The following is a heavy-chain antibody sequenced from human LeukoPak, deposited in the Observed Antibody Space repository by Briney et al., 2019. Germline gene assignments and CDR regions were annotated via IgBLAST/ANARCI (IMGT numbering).Heavy chain of an antibody. D-gene: IGHD4-17*01. Sequence: PSEILSLTCAVSGGSFSGCYWTWIRQPPGKGLEWIGEINHSGSANYNPSLKSRVTISLDTSKNQFSLKVSSVTAADTAVYYCARGQGTVTTHWGQGTLVTVSS. J-gene: IGHJ4*02. CDR3: ARGQGTVTTH. V-gene: IGHV4-34*01. CDR1: GGSFSGCY. CDR2: INHSGSA.